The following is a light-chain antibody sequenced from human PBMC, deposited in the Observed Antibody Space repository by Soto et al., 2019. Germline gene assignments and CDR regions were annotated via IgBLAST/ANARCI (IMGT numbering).Light chain of an antibody. CDR2: DVS. Sequence: MVLPQSPAPLSLAPGKRASLSCMASQNISSYLIWYQQKPGQAPRLLIYDVSNRATGIPARFSGSGSGTDFTLTASSLEPEDFAVYYCQQRSNWPRTFGQGTKVDIK. V-gene: IGKV3-11*01. CDR3: QQRSNWPRT. J-gene: IGKJ1*01. CDR1: QNISSY.